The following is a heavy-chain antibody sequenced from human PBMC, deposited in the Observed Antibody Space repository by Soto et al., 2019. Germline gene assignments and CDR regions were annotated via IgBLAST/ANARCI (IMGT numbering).Heavy chain of an antibody. CDR1: GFTFSSYA. D-gene: IGHD2-15*01. CDR2: ISYDGSNK. Sequence: SGGSLRLSCAASGFTFSSYAMHWVRQAPGKGLEWVAVISYDGSNKYYADSVKGRFTISRDNSKNTLYLQMNSLRAEDTAVYYCARDPRVVVAAVWGGDAFDIWGQGTMVTVSS. J-gene: IGHJ3*02. CDR3: ARDPRVVVAAVWGGDAFDI. V-gene: IGHV3-30-3*01.